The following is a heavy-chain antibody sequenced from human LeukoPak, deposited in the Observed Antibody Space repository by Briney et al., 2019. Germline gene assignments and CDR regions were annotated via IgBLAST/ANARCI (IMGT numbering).Heavy chain of an antibody. J-gene: IGHJ5*02. Sequence: SETLSLTCTVSGGSISNYYWSWIRQPPGKGLEWIGYIYYSGSTNYNPSLKSRVTISIDTSKNQFSLKLSSVTAADTAVYYCARGYCSGGSCYPGGLFDPWGQGTLVTVSS. CDR1: GGSISNYY. CDR3: ARGYCSGGSCYPGGLFDP. D-gene: IGHD2-15*01. V-gene: IGHV4-59*08. CDR2: IYYSGST.